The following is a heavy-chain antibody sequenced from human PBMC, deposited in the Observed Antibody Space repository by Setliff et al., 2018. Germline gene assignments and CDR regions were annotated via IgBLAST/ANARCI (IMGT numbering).Heavy chain of an antibody. J-gene: IGHJ6*02. CDR2: VNDDGSSA. CDR3: ARAYYGTVNGYSSYYGLDV. V-gene: IGHV3-74*03. CDR1: GFTFSSYW. Sequence: GESLKISCAASGFTFSSYWMHWVRQDPGKGLVWVSRVNDDGSSAMYADSVKGRFTMSRDNAKNTLYLQMNSLRAGDTAVYYCARAYYGTVNGYSSYYGLDVWGQGTTVTVSS. D-gene: IGHD3-9*01.